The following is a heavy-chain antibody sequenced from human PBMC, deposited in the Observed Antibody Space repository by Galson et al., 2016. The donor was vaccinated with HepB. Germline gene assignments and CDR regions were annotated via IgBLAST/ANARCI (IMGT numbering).Heavy chain of an antibody. D-gene: IGHD2-2*01. V-gene: IGHV1-69*01. CDR2: A. Sequence: ANSAQKFQGRVTITADESTSTAYMELSSLRSEDTAVYYCAIRTGYCILTSCPGRDAFDIWGQGTMVTVSS. J-gene: IGHJ3*02. CDR3: AIRTGYCILTSCPGRDAFDI.